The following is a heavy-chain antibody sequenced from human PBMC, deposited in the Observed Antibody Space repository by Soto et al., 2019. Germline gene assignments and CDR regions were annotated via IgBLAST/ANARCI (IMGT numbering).Heavy chain of an antibody. Sequence: SETLSLTCIVSGASVRSYTWSWVRQPANKGLEWIGRVFSSVSATYNPSLKSRVSISMDTPENRISLKLDSVTAAEAGVYFCARDGMTTGDTWGPGTLVTVSS. J-gene: IGHJ4*02. CDR3: ARDGMTTGDT. V-gene: IGHV4-4*07. CDR2: VFSSVSA. D-gene: IGHD2-21*02. CDR1: GASVRSYT.